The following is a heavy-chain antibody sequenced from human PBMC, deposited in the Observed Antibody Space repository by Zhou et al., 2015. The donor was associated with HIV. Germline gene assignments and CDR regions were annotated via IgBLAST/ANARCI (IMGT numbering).Heavy chain of an antibody. CDR1: GFTFSTSA. V-gene: IGHV3-30*02. D-gene: IGHD6-13*01. CDR2: VRHDGSSK. Sequence: QVQLVESGGGVVQPGRSLRLSCATSGFTFSTSAMHWVRQAPGKGPEWVAFVRHDGSSKSYADSVKGRFTISRDNSKNTLYLQMNSLRAEDTAVYYCAKDRRYTGSWYNSDWFDPWGQGTLVTVSS. J-gene: IGHJ5*02. CDR3: AKDRRYTGSWYNSDWFDP.